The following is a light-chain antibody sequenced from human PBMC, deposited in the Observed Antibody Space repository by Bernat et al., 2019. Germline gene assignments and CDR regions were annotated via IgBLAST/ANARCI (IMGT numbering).Light chain of an antibody. CDR2: EDN. V-gene: IGLV6-57*01. CDR3: QSYDDSPQWG. J-gene: IGLJ2*01. CDR1: SGSVALKY. Sequence: NFMLTQPHSVSESPGKTVTISCTRSSGSVALKYVHWYQKRPGSSPTMVIYEDNQRPTGVPDRFSGSIDKSSNSATRTFSGLKTDDEADYYWQSYDDSPQWGFGAVTKLTVL.